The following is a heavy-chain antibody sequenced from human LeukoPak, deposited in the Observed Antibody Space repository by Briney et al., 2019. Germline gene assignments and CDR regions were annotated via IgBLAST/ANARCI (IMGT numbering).Heavy chain of an antibody. CDR2: IYYSGST. CDR1: GGSISSGDYY. V-gene: IGHV4-30-4*01. J-gene: IGHJ5*02. CDR3: TRVDSGGYYLYNWFDP. Sequence: SSETLSLTCTVSGGSISSGDYYWSWIRQPPGKGLEWIGYIYYSGSTYYNPSLKSRVSLSMDTSKNQFSLNLSSVTAADTALYYCTRVDSGGYYLYNWFDPWGQGTLVTVSS. D-gene: IGHD3-22*01.